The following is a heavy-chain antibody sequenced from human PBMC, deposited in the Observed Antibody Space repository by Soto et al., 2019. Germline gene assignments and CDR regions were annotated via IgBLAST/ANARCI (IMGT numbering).Heavy chain of an antibody. CDR1: GGSISSYY. J-gene: IGHJ3*02. CDR2: IYYSGST. CDR3: ARAVAGNRDAFDI. V-gene: IGHV4-59*01. Sequence: SETLSLTCTVSGGSISSYYWSWIRQPPGKGLEWIGYIYYSGSTNYNPSLKSRVTISVDTSKNQFSLKLSSVTAADTAVYYCARAVAGNRDAFDIWGQGTMVTVSS. D-gene: IGHD6-19*01.